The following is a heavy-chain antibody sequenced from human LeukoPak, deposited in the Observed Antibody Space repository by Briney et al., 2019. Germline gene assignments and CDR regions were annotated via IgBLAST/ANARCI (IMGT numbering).Heavy chain of an antibody. CDR3: ARQSRWNDDF. Sequence: GKSLKISCKGSGYIFTTYWISWVRQMPGKGLEWMGKIDPSDSYSNYGPSFQGHVTISADRSISTAYLQWSSLKAADTAIYYCARQSRWNDDFWGQGTLVTVSS. J-gene: IGHJ4*02. D-gene: IGHD1-1*01. CDR1: GYIFTTYW. V-gene: IGHV5-10-1*01. CDR2: IDPSDSYS.